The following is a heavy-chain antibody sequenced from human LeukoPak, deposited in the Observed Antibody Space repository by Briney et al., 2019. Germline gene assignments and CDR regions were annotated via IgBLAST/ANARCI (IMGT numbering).Heavy chain of an antibody. Sequence: PGGSLRLSCAASGFTFSSYWMSWVRQAPGKGLEWVANIKQDGSEKYYVDSVKGRFSISRDNAKNSLYLQMNSLRAEDTAVYYCASSSGGPLYYDSSGYHDAFDIWGQGTMVTVSS. CDR3: ASSSGGPLYYDSSGYHDAFDI. J-gene: IGHJ3*02. V-gene: IGHV3-7*01. D-gene: IGHD3-22*01. CDR2: IKQDGSEK. CDR1: GFTFSSYW.